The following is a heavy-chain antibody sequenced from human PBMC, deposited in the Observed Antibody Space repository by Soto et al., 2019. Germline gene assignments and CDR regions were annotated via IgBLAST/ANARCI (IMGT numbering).Heavy chain of an antibody. CDR1: GGSISSYY. D-gene: IGHD3-10*01. CDR3: ASMGYHYGSGSYPLDY. CDR2: ISNSGST. V-gene: IGHV4-59*08. Sequence: QVQLQESGPGLVKPSETLSLTCTVSGGSISSYYWTWIRQPPGKGLEWIGFISNSGSTHYNPSLMSRVTISVDPSKNQFALKLRSLTAADTAVYYCASMGYHYGSGSYPLDYWGQGTLVTVSS. J-gene: IGHJ4*02.